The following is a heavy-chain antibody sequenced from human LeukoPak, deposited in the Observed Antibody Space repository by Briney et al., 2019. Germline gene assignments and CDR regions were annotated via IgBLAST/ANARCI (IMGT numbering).Heavy chain of an antibody. D-gene: IGHD3-22*01. CDR2: IFYSGNT. Sequence: PSQTLSLTCTVSGGSISCGDYYWSWIRQPPGKGLKWIGYIFYSGNTYYNPSLKSRVTISVDTSKNQFSLKLSSVTAADTAVYYCARANYYYDSSGYYAGLVYYGMDVWGQGTTVTVSS. J-gene: IGHJ6*02. CDR1: GGSISCGDYY. CDR3: ARANYYYDSSGYYAGLVYYGMDV. V-gene: IGHV4-30-4*01.